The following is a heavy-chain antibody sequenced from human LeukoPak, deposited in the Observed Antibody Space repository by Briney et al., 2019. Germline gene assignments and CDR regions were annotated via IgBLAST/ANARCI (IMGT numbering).Heavy chain of an antibody. CDR1: GFTLGDYA. Sequence: GGSLRLSCTASGFTLGDYAMSWVRQAPGKGLEWVGLIRSKAYGGTTEYAASVKGRFTISRDDSKSIAYLQMNSLKTEDTAVYYCTRENSDGPDYWGQGTLVTVSS. D-gene: IGHD4-23*01. CDR3: TRENSDGPDY. V-gene: IGHV3-49*04. J-gene: IGHJ4*02. CDR2: IRSKAYGGTT.